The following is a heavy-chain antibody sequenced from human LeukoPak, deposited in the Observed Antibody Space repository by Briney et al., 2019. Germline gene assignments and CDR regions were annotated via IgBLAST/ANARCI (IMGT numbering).Heavy chain of an antibody. CDR2: IYYSGST. CDR3: ARTKWGHAFDY. Sequence: SETLSLTCTVSGVSISSSSYYWGWIRQPPGKGLEWIGSIYYSGSTYYNPSLKSRVTISVEKSKNQFSLKLSSVTAADTAVYYCARTKWGHAFDYCGQGTLGTVSS. D-gene: IGHD1-26*01. V-gene: IGHV4-39*07. J-gene: IGHJ4*02. CDR1: GVSISSSSYY.